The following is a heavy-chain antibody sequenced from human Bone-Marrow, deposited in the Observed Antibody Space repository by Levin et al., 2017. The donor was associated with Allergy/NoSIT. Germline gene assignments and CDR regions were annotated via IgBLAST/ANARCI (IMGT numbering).Heavy chain of an antibody. CDR1: GYTFTNYA. Sequence: GESLKISCKASGYTFTNYAISWVRQAPGQGLEWMGWSNTFNSHTNYAQKFQGRVTMTTDATTNTAYMELTKLTSDDTAVYYCARASVAAYYDAWSGQTLNGMDVWGQGTTLTVSS. V-gene: IGHV1-18*01. CDR3: ARASVAAYYDAWSGQTLNGMDV. J-gene: IGHJ6*02. CDR2: SNTFNSHT. D-gene: IGHD3-3*01.